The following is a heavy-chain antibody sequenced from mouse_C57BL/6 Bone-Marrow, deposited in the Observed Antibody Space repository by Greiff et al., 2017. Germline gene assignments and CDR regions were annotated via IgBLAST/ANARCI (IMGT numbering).Heavy chain of an antibody. CDR2: IYPGGGYT. CDR3: ARVWYYGSPHYFDD. Sequence: QVQLQQSGAELVRPGTSVKMSCKASGYTFTNYWIGWAKQRPGHGLEWIGDIYPGGGYTNYNEKLKGKATLTADKSSSTAYMQFSSLTSEDSAIYYCARVWYYGSPHYFDDWGQGTTLTVSS. J-gene: IGHJ2*01. CDR1: GYTFTNYW. D-gene: IGHD1-1*01. V-gene: IGHV1-63*01.